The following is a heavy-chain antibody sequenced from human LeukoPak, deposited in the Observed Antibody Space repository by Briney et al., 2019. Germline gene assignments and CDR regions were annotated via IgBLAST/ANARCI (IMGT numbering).Heavy chain of an antibody. CDR1: GGSISSSSYY. J-gene: IGHJ4*02. CDR2: IYYSGST. CDR3: AGFDWLLYGLDY. V-gene: IGHV4-39*01. D-gene: IGHD3-9*01. Sequence: PSETLSLTCTVSGGSISSSSYYWGWIRQPPGKGLEWIGSIYYSGSTYYNPSLKSRVTISVDTSKNQLSLKLSSVTAADTAVYYCAGFDWLLYGLDYWGQGTLVTVSS.